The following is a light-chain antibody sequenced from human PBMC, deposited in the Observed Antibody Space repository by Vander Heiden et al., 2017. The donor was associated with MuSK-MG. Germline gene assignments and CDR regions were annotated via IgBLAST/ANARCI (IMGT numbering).Light chain of an antibody. CDR2: DVS. J-gene: IGLJ3*02. V-gene: IGLV2-11*01. CDR1: SSDVRGYKY. Sequence: QSALPQARSVSGSPGQSVTISCPGTSSDVRGYKYVSWYQQHPGKAPNLMIDDVSERPSGVPDRFSGSKSGNTASLTISGLQAEDEAEYYCSSYAGTYTWVFGGGTKVTVL. CDR3: SSYAGTYTWV.